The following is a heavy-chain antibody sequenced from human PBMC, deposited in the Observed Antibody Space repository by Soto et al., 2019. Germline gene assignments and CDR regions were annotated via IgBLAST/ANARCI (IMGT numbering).Heavy chain of an antibody. J-gene: IGHJ4*02. D-gene: IGHD4-17*01. V-gene: IGHV3-21*04. CDR3: ARDVDADFRTDFDY. Sequence: PGGSLRLSCAASGFTFSSYSMNWVRQAPGKGLEWVSSISSSSTYTYYADSVKGRFTISRDNAKNSLYLQMNSLRAEDTALYYCARDVDADFRTDFDYWGRGTLVTVSS. CDR1: GFTFSSYS. CDR2: ISSSSTYT.